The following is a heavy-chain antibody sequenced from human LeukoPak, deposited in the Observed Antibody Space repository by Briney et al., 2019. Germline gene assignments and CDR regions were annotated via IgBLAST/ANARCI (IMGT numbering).Heavy chain of an antibody. J-gene: IGHJ6*02. CDR3: ARLPGYSSSWSYYYYGMDV. D-gene: IGHD6-13*01. CDR2: IYYSGST. Sequence: SETLSLTCTVSGGSISSGDYYWSWIRQPPGKGLEWIGYIYYSGSTYYNPSLKSRVTISVDTSKNQFSLKLSSVTAADTAVYYCARLPGYSSSWSYYYYGMDVWGQGTTVTVSS. V-gene: IGHV4-30-4*01. CDR1: GGSISSGDYY.